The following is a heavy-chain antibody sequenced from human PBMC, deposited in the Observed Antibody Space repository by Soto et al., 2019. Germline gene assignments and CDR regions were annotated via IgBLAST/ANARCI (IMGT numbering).Heavy chain of an antibody. V-gene: IGHV1-69*13. J-gene: IGHJ4*02. CDR1: GGAYSAFG. CDR2: IIPFFGTA. Sequence: AVRGSCQPSGGAYSAFGISLVRPAPGQGLEWMGGIIPFFGTAEYSQKFEDRITITADESTNTVYMDLRSLTSEDTAIYYCARTAPMDAGDKYYYDFWGQGALVTVSS. CDR3: ARTAPMDAGDKYYYDF. D-gene: IGHD3-16*01.